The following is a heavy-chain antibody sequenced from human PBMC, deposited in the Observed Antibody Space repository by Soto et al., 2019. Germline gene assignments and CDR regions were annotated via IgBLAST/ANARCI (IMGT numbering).Heavy chain of an antibody. V-gene: IGHV3-23*01. Sequence: GSLRLSCAASGFTFSTYPMSWVRQAPGKGLEWVSGISGSGISTYYTDSVKGRITISRDNSKNTVFLQMNSLRDEDTAVYYCVKPPVITASYYYYDMDVWGQGTTVTVSS. CDR2: ISGSGIST. CDR3: VKPPVITASYYYYDMDV. CDR1: GFTFSTYP. J-gene: IGHJ6*02. D-gene: IGHD4-4*01.